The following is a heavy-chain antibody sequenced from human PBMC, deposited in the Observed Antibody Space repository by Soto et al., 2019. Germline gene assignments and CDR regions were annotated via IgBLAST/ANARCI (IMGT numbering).Heavy chain of an antibody. Sequence: ASVKVSCKASGYTFTSYGISWVRQAPEQGLEWMGWISAYNGNTNYAQKLQGRVTMTTDTSTSTAYMELRSLRSDDTAVYYCARDTTKVRINYYYGMDVWGQGTTVTVSS. V-gene: IGHV1-18*01. CDR2: ISAYNGNT. CDR1: GYTFTSYG. CDR3: ARDTTKVRINYYYGMDV. J-gene: IGHJ6*02. D-gene: IGHD1-26*01.